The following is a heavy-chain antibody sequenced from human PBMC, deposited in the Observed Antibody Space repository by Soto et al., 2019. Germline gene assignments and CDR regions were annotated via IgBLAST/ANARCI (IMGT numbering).Heavy chain of an antibody. V-gene: IGHV1-46*01. Sequence: GASVKVSCKASGYTFTSYYMHWVRQAPGQGLEWMGIINPSGGSTSYAQKFQGRVTMTRDTSTSTVYMELSSLRSEDTAVYYCARIDIVVVPAAQGFDPWGQGTLVTVSS. D-gene: IGHD2-2*01. J-gene: IGHJ5*02. CDR3: ARIDIVVVPAAQGFDP. CDR1: GYTFTSYY. CDR2: INPSGGST.